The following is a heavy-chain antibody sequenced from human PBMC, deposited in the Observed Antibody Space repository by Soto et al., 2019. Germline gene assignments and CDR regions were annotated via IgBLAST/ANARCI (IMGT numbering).Heavy chain of an antibody. CDR1: GGSIRSGDNY. J-gene: IGHJ4*02. CDR3: ARDPARGGGSYLGYFDY. V-gene: IGHV4-30-4*01. Sequence: SETLSLTCTVSGGSIRSGDNYWSWIRQTPGKGLEWIGYIYYRGSTYYTQSLKSRVTISVDTSMNQFSLTLTSVTAADTAVYYCARDPARGGGSYLGYFDYWGQGTPVTVSS. CDR2: IYYRGST. D-gene: IGHD3-10*01.